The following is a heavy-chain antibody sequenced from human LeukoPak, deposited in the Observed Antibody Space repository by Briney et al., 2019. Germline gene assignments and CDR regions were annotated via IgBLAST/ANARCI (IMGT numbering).Heavy chain of an antibody. CDR3: ARVLETNWFDP. D-gene: IGHD1-1*01. V-gene: IGHV3-30*03. CDR1: GFTFSSYG. J-gene: IGHJ5*02. CDR2: ISYDGSNK. Sequence: GRSLRLSCAASGFTFSSYGMHWVRQAPGKGLEWVAVISYDGSNKYYADSVKGRFTISRDNSKNTLYLQMNSLRAEDTAVYYCARVLETNWFDPWGQGTLVTVSS.